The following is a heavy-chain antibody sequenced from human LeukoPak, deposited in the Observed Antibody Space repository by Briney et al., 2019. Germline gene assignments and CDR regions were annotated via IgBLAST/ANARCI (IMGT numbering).Heavy chain of an antibody. CDR3: AKIPSAVPGRRFDY. J-gene: IGHJ4*02. CDR2: IRYDGSNK. D-gene: IGHD6-19*01. CDR1: GFTFSSYG. Sequence: GGSLRLSCAASGFTFSSYGMHWVRQAPGKGLEWVAFIRYDGSNKYFADSVKGRFTISRDNSKNTLYLQMNGLRAEDTAVYYCAKIPSAVPGRRFDYWGQGTLVTVSS. V-gene: IGHV3-30*02.